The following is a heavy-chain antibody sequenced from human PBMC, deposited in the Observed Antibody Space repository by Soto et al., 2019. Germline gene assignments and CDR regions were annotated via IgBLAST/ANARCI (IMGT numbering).Heavy chain of an antibody. J-gene: IGHJ4*02. V-gene: IGHV4-4*02. CDR3: ATVHGYIARGGFDY. D-gene: IGHD5-12*01. Sequence: QVQLQESGPGLVKPSGTLSLTCAVSGGSISSSNWWSWVRRPPGKGLEWNGEIYHSGSTNYNPSLKIQVTISVDKTKNQCSLKLSSVTAADTAVYYCATVHGYIARGGFDYWGQGTLVTVSS. CDR1: GGSISSSNW. CDR2: IYHSGST.